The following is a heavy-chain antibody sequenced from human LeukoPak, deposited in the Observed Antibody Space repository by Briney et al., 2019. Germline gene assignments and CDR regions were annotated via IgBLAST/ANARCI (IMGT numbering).Heavy chain of an antibody. J-gene: IGHJ4*02. CDR3: ARVKLTVATNYFDY. D-gene: IGHD5-12*01. Sequence: GGSLRLSCAASGFTVSGNYMSWVRQPPGNGLEWVSLIYSGGGTFYADSVKGRFTVSRDNSKNTLYLHMNSLRADDTAVYYCARVKLTVATNYFDYWGQGTLVTVSS. CDR1: GFTVSGNY. V-gene: IGHV3-53*01. CDR2: IYSGGGT.